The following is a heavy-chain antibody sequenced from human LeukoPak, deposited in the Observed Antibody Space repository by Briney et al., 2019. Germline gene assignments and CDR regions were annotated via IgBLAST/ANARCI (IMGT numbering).Heavy chain of an antibody. D-gene: IGHD3-10*01. CDR2: INPNSGGT. Sequence: ASVKVSCKASGYTFTGYYMHWVRQAPGQGLEWMGWINPNSGGTNYAQKFQGRVTMTRDTSISTAYMELSRLRSDDTAVCYCARYYYGSGTDPGVDYWGQGTLVTVSS. V-gene: IGHV1-2*02. CDR3: ARYYYGSGTDPGVDY. CDR1: GYTFTGYY. J-gene: IGHJ4*02.